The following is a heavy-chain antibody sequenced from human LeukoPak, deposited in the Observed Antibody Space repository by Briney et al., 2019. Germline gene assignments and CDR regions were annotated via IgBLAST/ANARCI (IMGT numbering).Heavy chain of an antibody. D-gene: IGHD2-2*01. CDR3: ARDGPPYTSWYIDY. Sequence: GGSLRLSCAASGFIFSNYGMHWVRQAPGKGLEWVAVIWYDGSNKYYADSVKGRFTISRDNSKNTLHLQMNTLRAEDTAIYYCARDGPPYTSWYIDYWGQGILVTVSS. J-gene: IGHJ4*02. CDR2: IWYDGSNK. V-gene: IGHV3-33*01. CDR1: GFIFSNYG.